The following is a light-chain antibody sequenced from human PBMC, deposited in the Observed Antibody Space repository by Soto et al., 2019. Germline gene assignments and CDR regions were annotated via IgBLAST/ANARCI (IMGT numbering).Light chain of an antibody. CDR1: QSVLYSSNNKNY. V-gene: IGKV4-1*01. CDR2: WAS. CDR3: QQYYSTPQGLT. Sequence: DIVMTQSPDSLAASLGERATINCKSSQSVLYSSNNKNYLAWYQQKPGQPPKLLIYWASTRESGVPDRFSGSGSGTDFTLTISSLQAEDVAVYYCQQYYSTPQGLTFGGGTKVDIK. J-gene: IGKJ4*01.